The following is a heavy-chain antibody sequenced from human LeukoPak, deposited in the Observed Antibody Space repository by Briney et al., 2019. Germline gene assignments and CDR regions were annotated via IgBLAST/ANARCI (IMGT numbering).Heavy chain of an antibody. Sequence: GGSLRLSCAASGFTVSSNYMSWVRQAPGKGLEWVSVIYSGGSTYYADSVKGRFTISRDNSKNTLYLQMNSLRAEDAAVYYCASKAPHSGSFDYWGRGTLVTVSS. D-gene: IGHD1-26*01. V-gene: IGHV3-53*01. J-gene: IGHJ4*02. CDR1: GFTVSSNY. CDR3: ASKAPHSGSFDY. CDR2: IYSGGST.